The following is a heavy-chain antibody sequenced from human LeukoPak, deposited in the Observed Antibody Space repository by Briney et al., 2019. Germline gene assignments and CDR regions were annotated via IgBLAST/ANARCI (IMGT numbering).Heavy chain of an antibody. J-gene: IGHJ6*04. D-gene: IGHD2-15*01. Sequence: GGSLRLSCAASGFTFSSYAMSWVRQAPGKGLEWVSAISGSGGSTYYADSVKGRFTISRDNSRNTLYLQMNSLRAGDTAVYYCARGASSGVRMDVWGKGTTVTVSS. CDR2: ISGSGGST. V-gene: IGHV3-23*01. CDR3: ARGASSGVRMDV. CDR1: GFTFSSYA.